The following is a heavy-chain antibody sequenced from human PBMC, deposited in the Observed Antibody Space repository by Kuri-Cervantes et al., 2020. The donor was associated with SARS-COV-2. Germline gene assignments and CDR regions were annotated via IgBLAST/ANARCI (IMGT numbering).Heavy chain of an antibody. CDR1: GFTFSSYS. D-gene: IGHD1-26*01. J-gene: IGHJ5*02. CDR2: INSSSSYI. CDR3: ASEDSGSYFRGRGMFDP. Sequence: GGSLRLSCAASGFTFSSYSMNWVRQAPGKGLEWVSSINSSSSYIYYADSVKGRFTISRDNAKNSLYLQMNSLRAEDTAVYYCASEDSGSYFRGRGMFDPWGQGTLVTVSS. V-gene: IGHV3-21*01.